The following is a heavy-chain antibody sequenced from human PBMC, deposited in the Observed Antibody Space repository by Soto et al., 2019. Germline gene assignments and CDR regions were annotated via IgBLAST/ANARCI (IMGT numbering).Heavy chain of an antibody. Sequence: PGGSLRLSCEASGFSFKSYNMHWVRQVPGKGPLWVSRINGDGSSILYADSAKGRFTISRDNAKNTLYLQMNSLRAEDTAVYYCGRGNFGFDYWGQGVLVTVSS. D-gene: IGHD4-4*01. CDR1: GFSFKSYN. CDR3: GRGNFGFDY. V-gene: IGHV3-74*01. CDR2: INGDGSSI. J-gene: IGHJ4*02.